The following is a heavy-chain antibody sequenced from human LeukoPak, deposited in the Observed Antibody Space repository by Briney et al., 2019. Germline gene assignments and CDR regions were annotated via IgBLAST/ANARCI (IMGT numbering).Heavy chain of an antibody. CDR2: INPNSGGT. CDR1: GYTFTGYY. Sequence: ASVKVSCKASGYTFTGYYMHWVRQAPGQGLEWMGWINPNSGGTNYAQKFQGRVTMTRDTSISTAYMELSRLRSDDTAVYYCARVLRNVGNSGFSNPLCDYWGQGTLVTVSS. CDR3: ARVLRNVGNSGFSNPLCDY. J-gene: IGHJ4*02. V-gene: IGHV1-2*02. D-gene: IGHD5-12*01.